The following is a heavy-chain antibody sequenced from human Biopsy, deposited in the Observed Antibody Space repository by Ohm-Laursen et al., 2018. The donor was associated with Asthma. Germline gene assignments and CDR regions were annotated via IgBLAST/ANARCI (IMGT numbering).Heavy chain of an antibody. J-gene: IGHJ6*02. V-gene: IGHV1-18*01. CDR1: GYTFNSAG. D-gene: IGHD3-10*01. Sequence: SVKVSCKTSGYTFNSAGITWVRQAPGQGLEWMGWISVYNGNTKVAQKLQDRVTMTTDTSTSTAYMELRSLRSDDTAVYFRARAVDYSHYYCIDVWGQGTTVTVS. CDR3: ARAVDYSHYYCIDV. CDR2: ISVYNGNT.